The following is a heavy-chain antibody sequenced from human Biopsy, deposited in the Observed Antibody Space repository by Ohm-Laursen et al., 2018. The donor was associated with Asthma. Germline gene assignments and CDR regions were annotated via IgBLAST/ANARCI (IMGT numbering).Heavy chain of an antibody. CDR3: ARAKSGSFYSPADY. V-gene: IGHV3-30-3*01. J-gene: IGHJ4*02. D-gene: IGHD1-26*01. CDR1: GFTFRSYA. CDR2: GGSYYDGGLK. Sequence: SLRLSCAASGFTFRSYAMHWVRQAPGKGLEWVAVGGSYYDGGLKYYADSVKGRFSISRDNSKNTLYLQMNSLRAEDTAVFYCARAKSGSFYSPADYWGQGTLVTVSS.